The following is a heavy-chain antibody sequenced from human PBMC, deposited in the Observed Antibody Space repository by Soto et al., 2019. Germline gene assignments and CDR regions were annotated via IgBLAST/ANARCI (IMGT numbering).Heavy chain of an antibody. CDR2: VWSDGSNN. J-gene: IGHJ5*01. CDR1: GFTFTTYG. V-gene: IGHV3-33*01. CDR3: ARDWRSNSFDS. Sequence: GGSLRLSCTASGFTFTTYGLHWVRQAPGKGLEWVAAVWSDGSNNYYTDSVRGRFTISRDNSKNTLYLQMDSLRPEDTAIYYCARDWRSNSFDSWGQGTLVTVSS.